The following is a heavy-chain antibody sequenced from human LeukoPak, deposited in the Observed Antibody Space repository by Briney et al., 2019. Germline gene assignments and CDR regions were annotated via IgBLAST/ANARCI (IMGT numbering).Heavy chain of an antibody. CDR1: GYTFTGYY. J-gene: IGHJ5*02. CDR2: INPNSGGT. CDR3: ARDQRLSGSYYWFDP. D-gene: IGHD1-26*01. Sequence: ASVKVSCKASGYTFTGYYMHWVRQAPGQGLEWMGWINPNSGGTNYAQKFRGRVTMTRDTSISTAYMELSRLRSDDTAVYYCARDQRLSGSYYWFDPWGQGTLVTVSS. V-gene: IGHV1-2*02.